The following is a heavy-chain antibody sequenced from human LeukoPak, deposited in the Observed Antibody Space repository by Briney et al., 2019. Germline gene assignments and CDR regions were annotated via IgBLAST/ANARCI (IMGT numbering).Heavy chain of an antibody. CDR1: GYTLTELS. J-gene: IGHJ3*02. V-gene: IGHV1-24*01. CDR3: ATDLPSGDYGHDAFDI. Sequence: ASVKVSCKVSGYTLTELSMHWVRQAPGKGLEWMGGFDPEDGETIYAQKFQGRVTMTEDTSTDTAYMELSSLRSEDTAVYYCATDLPSGDYGHDAFDIWAKGQWSPSLQ. CDR2: FDPEDGET. D-gene: IGHD4-17*01.